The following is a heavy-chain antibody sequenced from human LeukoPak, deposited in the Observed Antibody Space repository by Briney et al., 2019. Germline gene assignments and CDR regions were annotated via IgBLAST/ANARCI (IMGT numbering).Heavy chain of an antibody. D-gene: IGHD2-21*02. CDR1: GFTFSTYW. J-gene: IGHJ4*02. V-gene: IGHV3-7*01. CDR3: ARPMVVTALFASDY. CDR2: IKQDGSEK. Sequence: GGSLRLSCAASGFTFSTYWMSWVRQAPGKGLEWVADIKQDGSEKYYVDSVKGRFTISRDNAKNSLYLQMNSLRAEDTAVYYCARPMVVTALFASDYWGQGILVTVSS.